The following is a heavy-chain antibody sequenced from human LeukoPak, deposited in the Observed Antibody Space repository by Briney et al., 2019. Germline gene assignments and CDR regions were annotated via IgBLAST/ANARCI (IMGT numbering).Heavy chain of an antibody. CDR3: ATLNLDYYDSSGYFGL. Sequence: ASVKVSSKVSGYTLTELSMHWVRQAPGKGLEWMGGFDPEDGETIYAQKFQGRVTMTEDTSTDTAYMELSSLRSEDTAVYYCATLNLDYYDSSGYFGLWGQGTLVTVSS. CDR1: GYTLTELS. D-gene: IGHD3-22*01. V-gene: IGHV1-24*01. J-gene: IGHJ4*02. CDR2: FDPEDGET.